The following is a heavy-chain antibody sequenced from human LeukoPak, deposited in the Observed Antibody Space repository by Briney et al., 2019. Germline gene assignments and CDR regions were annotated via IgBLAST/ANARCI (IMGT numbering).Heavy chain of an antibody. Sequence: GGSLRLSCAASGFSFSSYAMHWVRQAPGKGLEWVAVISYDGSNKYYADSVKGRFTISRDNSKNTLYPQMNSLRAEDTAVYYCARGLAAAGTGTYWGQGTLVTVSS. CDR1: GFSFSSYA. D-gene: IGHD6-13*01. J-gene: IGHJ4*02. CDR2: ISYDGSNK. CDR3: ARGLAAAGTGTY. V-gene: IGHV3-30-3*01.